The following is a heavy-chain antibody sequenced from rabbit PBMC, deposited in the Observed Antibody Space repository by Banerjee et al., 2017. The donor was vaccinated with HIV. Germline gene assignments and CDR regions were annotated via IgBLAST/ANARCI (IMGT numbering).Heavy chain of an antibody. CDR2: IYASSGRT. Sequence: QEQLVESGGGLVKPGASLTLTCTASGFSFSGGYDMCWVRQAPGKGLEWIACIYASSGRTYYASWAKGRFTISKTSSTTVTLQMTSLTAADTATYFCARDFSAGSLWGQGTLVTVS. D-gene: IGHD3-1*01. CDR3: ARDFSAGSL. CDR1: GFSFSGGYD. V-gene: IGHV1S45*01. J-gene: IGHJ4*01.